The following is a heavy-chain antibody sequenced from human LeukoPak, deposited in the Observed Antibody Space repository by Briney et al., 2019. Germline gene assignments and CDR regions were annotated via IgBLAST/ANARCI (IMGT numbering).Heavy chain of an antibody. V-gene: IGHV1-2*06. D-gene: IGHD6-13*01. CDR1: GYTFTGYY. CDR2: INPNSGGT. J-gene: IGHJ4*02. CDR3: ATILIAAAGPGDY. Sequence: ASVKVSCKASGYTFTGYYMHWVRQAPGQGLEWMGRINPNSGGTNYAQKFQGRVTMTRDTSISTAYMELSRLSSDDTAVYYCATILIAAAGPGDYWGQGTLVTVSS.